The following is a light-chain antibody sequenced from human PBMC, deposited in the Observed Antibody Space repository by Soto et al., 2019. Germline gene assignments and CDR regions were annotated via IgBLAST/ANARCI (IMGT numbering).Light chain of an antibody. CDR1: SSDIGGSKY. CDR2: EVT. J-gene: IGLJ1*01. Sequence: QSALTQPASLSGSPGQSITISSAGTSSDIGGSKYVSWYQQHPGKAPKLIIYEVTYRPSGVSARFSGSKSGNTASLTVSGLQAEDEADYYCSSYTSSGTLYVFGTGTKVTVL. CDR3: SSYTSSGTLYV. V-gene: IGLV2-14*01.